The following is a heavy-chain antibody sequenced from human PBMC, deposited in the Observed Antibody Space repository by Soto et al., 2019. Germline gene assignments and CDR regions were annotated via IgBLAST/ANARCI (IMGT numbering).Heavy chain of an antibody. Sequence: EVQLLESGGGLVQPGGSLRLSCAASGFTFTSHAMSWVRQAPGKGLEWVSGVSGSGTMTYYADSVKGRFTISRDNSRNTLYPQMDSLRAEDTALYYCAKREGDGYSRAELFQHWGQGTLVTVSS. V-gene: IGHV3-23*01. J-gene: IGHJ1*01. CDR1: GFTFTSHA. D-gene: IGHD2-21*01. CDR3: AKREGDGYSRAELFQH. CDR2: VSGSGTMT.